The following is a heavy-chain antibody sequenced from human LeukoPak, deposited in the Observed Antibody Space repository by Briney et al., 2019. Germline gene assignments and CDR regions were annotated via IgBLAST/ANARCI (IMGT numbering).Heavy chain of an antibody. CDR2: ISSNGGST. CDR3: ARDGYNASGSYPGAYYYYYYMDV. J-gene: IGHJ6*03. D-gene: IGHD3-10*01. CDR1: GFTFSSYA. Sequence: AGGSLRLSCAASGFTFSSYAMYWVRQAPGKGLEYVSAISSNGGSTYYANSVKGRFTISRDNSKNTLYLQMGSLRAEDMAVYYCARDGYNASGSYPGAYYYYYYMDVWGKGTTVTISS. V-gene: IGHV3-64*01.